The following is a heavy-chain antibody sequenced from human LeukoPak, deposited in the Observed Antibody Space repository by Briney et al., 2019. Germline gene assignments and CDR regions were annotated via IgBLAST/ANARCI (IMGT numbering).Heavy chain of an antibody. CDR3: VKDFGGNSDY. V-gene: IGHV3-74*01. CDR2: INEDGRVT. J-gene: IGHJ4*02. CDR1: RFNVNNYW. Sequence: GGSLRLSCAASRFNVNNYWMHWVRHAPGKGLVWVSRINEDGRVTSYAGSVRGRFTISRDSVENTLHLQMNSLRAEDTAVYYCVKDFGGNSDYWGQGTLVTVSS. D-gene: IGHD4-23*01.